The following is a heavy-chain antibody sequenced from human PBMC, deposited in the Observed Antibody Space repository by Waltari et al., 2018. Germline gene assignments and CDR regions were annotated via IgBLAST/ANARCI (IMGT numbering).Heavy chain of an antibody. D-gene: IGHD6-19*01. CDR3: ARKGGRIAVAGMGY. V-gene: IGHV3-30-3*01. CDR1: GFSFGAYG. J-gene: IGHJ4*02. Sequence: QVQLVESGGGVVQPGGSLRLSCAASGFSFGAYGMNWVRQAPGKGLEGISCTLKDENIKTYADSGKGRFTISRDNSRNTLYLQMDSLREEDTAIYYCARKGGRIAVAGMGYWGRGTLVTVSA. CDR2: TLKDENIK.